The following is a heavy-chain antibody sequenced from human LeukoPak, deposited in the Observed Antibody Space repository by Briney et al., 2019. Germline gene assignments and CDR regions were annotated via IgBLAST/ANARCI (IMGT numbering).Heavy chain of an antibody. Sequence: SETLSLTCTVSGGSISSYYWSWIRQPPGKGLEWIGYIYYSGSTNYNPSLKSRVTISVDTSKNQFSLKLSSVTAADTAVYYCARDRGEDYYGSGNYLRAFDIWGQGTMVTVSS. D-gene: IGHD3-10*01. CDR3: ARDRGEDYYGSGNYLRAFDI. V-gene: IGHV4-59*12. CDR2: IYYSGST. CDR1: GGSISSYY. J-gene: IGHJ3*02.